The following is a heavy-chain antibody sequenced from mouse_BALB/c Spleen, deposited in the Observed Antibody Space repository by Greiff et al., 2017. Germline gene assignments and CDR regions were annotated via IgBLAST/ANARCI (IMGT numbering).Heavy chain of an antibody. D-gene: IGHD1-1*01. CDR3: NAVITTVVAKDYAMDY. V-gene: IGHV14-4*02. CDR1: GFNIKDYY. Sequence: VQLQQSGAELVRSGASVKLSCTASGFNIKDYYMHWVKQRPEQGLEWIGWIDPENGDTEYAPKFQGKATMTADTSSNTAYLQLSSLTSEDTAVYYCNAVITTVVAKDYAMDYWGQGTSVTVSS. J-gene: IGHJ4*01. CDR2: IDPENGDT.